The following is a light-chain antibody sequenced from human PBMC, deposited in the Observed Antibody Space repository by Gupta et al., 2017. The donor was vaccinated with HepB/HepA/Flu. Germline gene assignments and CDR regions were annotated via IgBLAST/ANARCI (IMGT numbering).Light chain of an antibody. CDR2: GAS. CDR3: QQANSFPWT. V-gene: IGKV1-12*01. CDR1: QGISSR. J-gene: IGKJ1*01. Sequence: DIQMTQSPSSVSASVGDRVTITCRASQGISSRLAWYQQKPGKAPKLLIYGASSLQSGVPSRFSGSGSGTDFTLTISSLQPEDFGTYFCQQANSFPWTFGQWTKVEIK.